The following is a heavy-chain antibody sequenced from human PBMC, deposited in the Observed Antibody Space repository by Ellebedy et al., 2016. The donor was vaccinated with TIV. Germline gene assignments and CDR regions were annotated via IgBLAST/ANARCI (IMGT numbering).Heavy chain of an antibody. D-gene: IGHD3-16*01. J-gene: IGHJ4*02. Sequence: GESLKISCAASGFIFRKYDLHWVRQAPGQGLEQVSVINRTGNNASYADSVKGRFIVSRDNSQQKVFLQMSSLTDEDKGGYYCARGSEVMMRASYSLDYWGQGVLVSVAS. CDR3: ARGSEVMMRASYSLDY. CDR1: GFIFRKYD. V-gene: IGHV3-64*02. CDR2: INRTGNNA.